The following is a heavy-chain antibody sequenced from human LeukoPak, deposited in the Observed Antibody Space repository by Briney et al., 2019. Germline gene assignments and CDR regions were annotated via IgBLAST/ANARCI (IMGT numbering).Heavy chain of an antibody. CDR1: GGSFSGYY. J-gene: IGHJ4*02. D-gene: IGHD3-22*01. CDR3: ARLLYDGNGFYYFDC. CDR2: IHYTGNT. V-gene: IGHV4-34*01. Sequence: SETLSLTCAVYGGSFSGYYWSWIRRPPGKGREWIGSIHYTGNTYDNPSLKSRVTISVDTSRNQVSLKLTSVTAADTAVYYCARLLYDGNGFYYFDCWGQGTLVTVSS.